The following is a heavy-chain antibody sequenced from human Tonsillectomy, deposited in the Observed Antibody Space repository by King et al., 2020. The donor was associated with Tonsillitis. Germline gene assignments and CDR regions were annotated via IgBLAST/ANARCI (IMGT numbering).Heavy chain of an antibody. CDR3: VRGGWGIIIDY. CDR2: ISNSYGI. J-gene: IGHJ4*02. Sequence: VQLVESGGGLVQPGGSLRLSCAASGFSVTSYSMSWVRQAPGKGLEWVSYISNSYGIYYVGSVKGRFTISRDNAKNSVYLQMNSLRAEDTAVYYCVRGGWGIIIDYWGQGTLVTVSS. V-gene: IGHV3-48*01. CDR1: GFSVTSYS. D-gene: IGHD3-10*01.